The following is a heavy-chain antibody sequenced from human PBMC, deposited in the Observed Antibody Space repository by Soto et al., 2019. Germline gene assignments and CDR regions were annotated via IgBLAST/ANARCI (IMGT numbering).Heavy chain of an antibody. CDR2: INHSGST. CDR3: AREAITIFGVDPPDY. J-gene: IGHJ4*02. Sequence: QVQLQQWGAGLLKPSETLSLTCAVYGGSFSGYYWSWIRQPPGKGLEWIGEINHSGSTNYNPSLKRRVTISVDSSKNQFSLKLSSVTAADTAVYYCAREAITIFGVDPPDYWGQGTLVTVSS. V-gene: IGHV4-34*01. CDR1: GGSFSGYY. D-gene: IGHD3-3*01.